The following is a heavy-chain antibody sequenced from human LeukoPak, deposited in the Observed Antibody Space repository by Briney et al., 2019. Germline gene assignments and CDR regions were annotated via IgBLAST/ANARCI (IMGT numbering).Heavy chain of an antibody. CDR1: GFTFNNAW. Sequence: TGGSLRLSCAASGFTFNNAWMSWVRQAPGKGLEWVANIKQDGSEKYYVDSVKGRFTISRDNAKNSLYLQMNSLRAEDTAVYYCARAPTSVFTGYYMDVWGKGTTVTVSS. CDR2: IKQDGSEK. V-gene: IGHV3-7*01. D-gene: IGHD5/OR15-5a*01. CDR3: ARAPTSVFTGYYMDV. J-gene: IGHJ6*03.